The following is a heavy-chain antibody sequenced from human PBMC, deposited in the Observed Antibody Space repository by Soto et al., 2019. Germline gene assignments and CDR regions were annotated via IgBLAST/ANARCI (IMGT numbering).Heavy chain of an antibody. V-gene: IGHV4-31*03. CDR1: CGSISSGGYY. Sequence: SETLSLTCTVSCGSISSGGYYWSWIRQHPGKGLEWIGYIYYSGSTYYNPSLKSRVTISVDTSKNQFSLKLSSVTAADTAVYYCARGLEEHYYDSSGYGWFDPWGQGTLVTVSS. CDR2: IYYSGST. D-gene: IGHD3-22*01. CDR3: ARGLEEHYYDSSGYGWFDP. J-gene: IGHJ5*02.